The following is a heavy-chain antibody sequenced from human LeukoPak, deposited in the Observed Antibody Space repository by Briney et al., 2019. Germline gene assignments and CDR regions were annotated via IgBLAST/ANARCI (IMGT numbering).Heavy chain of an antibody. CDR2: IYHSGSA. Sequence: SQTLSLTCTVSGASISPNSYTWNWIRQAPGRRLEVIGYIYHSGSAHYAQSFDGRVTISIDLSKNQFSLKLSSVTAADTAVYYCARGTYIDPLDYWGQGTLVTVSS. D-gene: IGHD3-10*01. V-gene: IGHV4-30-2*01. J-gene: IGHJ4*02. CDR1: GASISPNSYT. CDR3: ARGTYIDPLDY.